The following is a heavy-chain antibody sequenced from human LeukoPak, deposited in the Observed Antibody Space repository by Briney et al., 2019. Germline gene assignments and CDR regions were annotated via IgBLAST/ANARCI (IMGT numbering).Heavy chain of an antibody. V-gene: IGHV7-4-1*02. CDR2: IHPSTGNP. D-gene: IGHD1-26*01. CDR1: GYTFTNYA. J-gene: IGHJ4*02. Sequence: ASVKVSCKTSGYTFTNYAMNWVRQAPGQGLEWMGWIHPSTGNPTYAQGFTGRFVFSLDTSVSTTYLQISSLKAEDTAVYYCARLFAPWEHTPQTDYWGQGTLVTVSS. CDR3: ARLFAPWEHTPQTDY.